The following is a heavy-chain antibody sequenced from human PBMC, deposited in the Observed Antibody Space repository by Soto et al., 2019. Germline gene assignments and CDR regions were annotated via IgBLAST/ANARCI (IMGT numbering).Heavy chain of an antibody. V-gene: IGHV4-59*01. CDR3: GITNYNPSLKSRVTISVDTAKNHFSLKLSSVTAADTAVYYCARVLDYYSSGYQFNSFYYYYYGMDV. J-gene: IGHJ6*02. CDR2: IFFSAST. CDR1: GVSIRSYY. D-gene: IGHD3-10*01. Sequence: EPLSLTFTGSGVSIRSYYWSWIRQSPGKGLEWIGYIFFSASTNYNPSLTSRVTLSEDTTTTQSSPNLSTATAADTPAYYSGITNYNPSLKSRVTISVDTAKNHFSLKLSSVTAADTAVYYCARVLDYYSSGYQFNSFYYYYYGMDVWGQGTTVTVSS.